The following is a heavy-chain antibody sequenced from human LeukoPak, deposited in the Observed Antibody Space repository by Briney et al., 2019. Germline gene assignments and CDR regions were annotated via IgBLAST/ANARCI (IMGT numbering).Heavy chain of an antibody. CDR2: INHSGST. CDR1: GGSFSGYY. Sequence: SETLSLTCAVYGGSFSGYYWSWIRQPPGKGLEWIGEINHSGSTNYNPSLKSRITISVDTSKNQFSLKLSSVTAADTAVYYCARGLDPVDIVATIDLDFDYWGQGTLVTVSS. CDR3: ARGLDPVDIVATIDLDFDY. V-gene: IGHV4-34*01. D-gene: IGHD5-12*01. J-gene: IGHJ4*02.